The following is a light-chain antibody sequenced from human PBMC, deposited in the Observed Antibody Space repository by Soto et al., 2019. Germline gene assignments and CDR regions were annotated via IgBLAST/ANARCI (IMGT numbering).Light chain of an antibody. J-gene: IGLJ1*01. Sequence: QSALTQPPSASGSPGRSVTISCTGTSSDVGGYDYVSWFQQHPGKAPKLIIYEVTKRPSGVPDRFSASKSGNTASLTVSGLQAEDEADYYCSSFTSRFTFVFGTGTKVTVL. CDR1: SSDVGGYDY. CDR2: EVT. CDR3: SSFTSRFTFV. V-gene: IGLV2-8*01.